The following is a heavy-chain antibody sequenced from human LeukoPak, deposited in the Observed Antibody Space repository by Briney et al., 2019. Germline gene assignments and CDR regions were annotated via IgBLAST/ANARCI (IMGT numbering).Heavy chain of an antibody. CDR3: ARFAAGGSYYYYMDV. CDR2: IRSGGTNT. J-gene: IGHJ6*03. D-gene: IGHD6-25*01. CDR1: GFTFSSFS. V-gene: IGHV3-48*01. Sequence: QAGGSLRLSCAASGFTFSSFSMNWVRQAPGKGLEWVSYIRSGGTNTDYTGSVKGRFTISRDNAKNSLYLQMNSLRADDTAVYYCARFAAGGSYYYYMDVWGKGTTVTVSS.